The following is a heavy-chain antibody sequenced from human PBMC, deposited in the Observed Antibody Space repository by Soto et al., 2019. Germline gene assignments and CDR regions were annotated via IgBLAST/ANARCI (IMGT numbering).Heavy chain of an antibody. CDR2: LSYTGST. V-gene: IGHV4-30-4*01. CDR1: GGPVIEAYSY. D-gene: IGHD2-8*02. CDR3: ARELEGGVFDI. Sequence: SETLSLTCTVSGGPVIEAYSYWTWIRQPPGKGLEWMGYLSYTGSTYYNPSLRNRATISVDESSNHLSLRLSSVTAADTAVYYCARELEGGVFDIWGRGTLVTVS. J-gene: IGHJ3*02.